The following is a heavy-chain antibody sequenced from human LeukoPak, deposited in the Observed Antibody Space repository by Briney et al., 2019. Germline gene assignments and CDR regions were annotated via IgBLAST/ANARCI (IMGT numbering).Heavy chain of an antibody. CDR1: GGSFSGYY. Sequence: SETLSLTCAVYGGSFSGYYWSWIRQPPGKGLEWIGEINHSGSTNYNPSLKSRVTISVDTSKNQFSLKLSSVSAADTAMYYCARASYGCIDYWGQGTLVTVSS. D-gene: IGHD3-16*01. V-gene: IGHV4-34*01. J-gene: IGHJ4*02. CDR2: INHSGST. CDR3: ARASYGCIDY.